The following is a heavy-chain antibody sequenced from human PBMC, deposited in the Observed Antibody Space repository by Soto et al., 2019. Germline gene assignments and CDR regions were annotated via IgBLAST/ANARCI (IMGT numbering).Heavy chain of an antibody. CDR1: GGSISSGDYY. D-gene: IGHD3-10*01. Sequence: QVQLQESGPGLVKPSQTLSLTCTVSGGSISSGDYYWSWIRQHAGKGLEWIGYIYYSGSTYYNPSLKSRITISVDRSKNQFSLKLSSVTAADTAVFHCARTPTFSCLRVDHWGQGTLVTVSS. CDR3: ARTPTFSCLRVDH. V-gene: IGHV4-31*03. CDR2: IYYSGST. J-gene: IGHJ4*02.